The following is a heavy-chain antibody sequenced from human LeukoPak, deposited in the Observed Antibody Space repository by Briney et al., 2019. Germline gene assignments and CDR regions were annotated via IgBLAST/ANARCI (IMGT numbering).Heavy chain of an antibody. J-gene: IGHJ6*03. Sequence: SETLSLTCVVEGYYFSGFYWTWIRQAPGKGLEWIGEISYSGSTKYNPSLKSRVTIEVDTSKKQISLNLSSVTAADTAVYYCAKGKAAHYHSVTDENYYYLVVWGKGTTVIVSS. D-gene: IGHD3-9*01. V-gene: IGHV4-34*01. CDR2: ISYSGST. CDR1: GYYFSGFY. CDR3: AKGKAAHYHSVTDENYYYLVV.